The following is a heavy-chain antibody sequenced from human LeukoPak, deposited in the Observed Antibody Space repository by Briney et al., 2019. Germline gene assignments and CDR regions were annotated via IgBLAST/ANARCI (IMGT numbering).Heavy chain of an antibody. V-gene: IGHV1-24*01. D-gene: IGHD4-17*01. CDR2: LHPEDGEA. CDR3: ATRNFGDYGAFDA. Sequence: GASVKVSCKVSGYTLSDLAMHWVRQAPGKGLEWMGGLHPEDGEAIYAQPLQGRVTMTEDTSTDTAYMELSSLRSEDTAVYYCATRNFGDYGAFDAWGQGTMVTVSS. CDR1: GYTLSDLA. J-gene: IGHJ3*01.